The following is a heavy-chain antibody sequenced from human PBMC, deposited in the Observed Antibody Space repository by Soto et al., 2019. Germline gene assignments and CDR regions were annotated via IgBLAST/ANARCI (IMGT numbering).Heavy chain of an antibody. V-gene: IGHV1-18*01. Sequence: QVQLLQSGAEVKKPGASVKVSCKASGYTFTSYGISWVRQAPGQGLEWMGWISTFNSHTDYAQKVQGRVSMTTDRSTCTANMELGSLRSDDTAMYYCARGPLDYPIPDVDYWGQGTLVTVSS. CDR3: ARGPLDYPIPDVDY. CDR1: GYTFTSYG. D-gene: IGHD2-8*01. CDR2: ISTFNSHT. J-gene: IGHJ4*02.